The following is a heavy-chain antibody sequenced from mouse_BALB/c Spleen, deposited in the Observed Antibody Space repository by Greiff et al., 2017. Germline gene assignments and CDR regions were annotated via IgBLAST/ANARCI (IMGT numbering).Heavy chain of an antibody. Sequence: EVKLMESGGGLVQPGGSLKLSCAASGFTFSSYGMSWVRQTPDKRLELVATINSNGGSTYYPDSVKGRFTISRDNAKNTLYLQMSSLKSEDTAMYYCAREYYGSSPYFDYWGQGTTLTVSS. CDR1: GFTFSSYG. V-gene: IGHV5-6-3*01. D-gene: IGHD1-1*01. CDR2: INSNGGST. CDR3: AREYYGSSPYFDY. J-gene: IGHJ2*01.